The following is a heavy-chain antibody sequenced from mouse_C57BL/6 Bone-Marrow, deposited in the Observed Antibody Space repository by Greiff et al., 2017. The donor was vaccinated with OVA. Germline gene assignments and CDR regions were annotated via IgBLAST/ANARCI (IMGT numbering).Heavy chain of an antibody. V-gene: IGHV1-64*01. CDR3: ARKGGNYEDYFDY. D-gene: IGHD2-1*01. J-gene: IGHJ2*01. CDR1: GYTFTSYW. CDR2: IHPNSGST. Sequence: LQESGAELVKPGASVKLSCKASGYTFTSYWMHWVKQRPGQGLEWIGMIHPNSGSTNYNEKFKSKATLTVDKSSSTAYMQLSSLTSEDSAVYYCARKGGNYEDYFDYWGQGTTLTVSS.